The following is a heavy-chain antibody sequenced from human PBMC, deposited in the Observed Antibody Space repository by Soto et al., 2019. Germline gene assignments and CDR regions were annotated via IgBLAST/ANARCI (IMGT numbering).Heavy chain of an antibody. J-gene: IGHJ4*02. D-gene: IGHD2-21*02. CDR3: ATTPFNSDFYMYY. CDR2: IYPGHSDV. Sequence: GEALKISCQGSGYIFTTYWIWWLRQMPGKGLEWMGIIYPGHSDVRYSPSFQGQVTISADTSISTAYLQWSSLKASDTAMYYCATTPFNSDFYMYYWGPGTLVTVSS. V-gene: IGHV5-51*01. CDR1: GYIFTTYW.